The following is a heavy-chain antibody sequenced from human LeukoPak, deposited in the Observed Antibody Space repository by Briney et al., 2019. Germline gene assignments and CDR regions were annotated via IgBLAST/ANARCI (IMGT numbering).Heavy chain of an antibody. CDR2: IYSGGNT. Sequence: GGSLRLSCAASGFTVSSDYMSWVRQAPGKGLEWVSAIYSGGNTYYADSVKGRFTISRGNSKNTVYFQLDSLRAEDTAVYYCARTIPYGSGRQHPGKYYFDYWGQGTLVTVSS. V-gene: IGHV3-53*01. CDR3: ARTIPYGSGRQHPGKYYFDY. CDR1: GFTVSSDY. J-gene: IGHJ4*02. D-gene: IGHD3-10*01.